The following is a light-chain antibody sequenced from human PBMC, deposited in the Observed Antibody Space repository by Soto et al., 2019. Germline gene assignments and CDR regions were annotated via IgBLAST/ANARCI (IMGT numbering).Light chain of an antibody. CDR2: EVS. CDR1: EILNKW. CDR3: QHYSGDRAT. J-gene: IGKJ1*01. V-gene: IGKV1-5*03. Sequence: IQMTQSPSTLSASVGDRVTIVCRASEILNKWLAWYQHKPGKAPNLLIYEVSTLHSGVPSRFSGSGSGTEFTLTISSLRPDDFATYYCQHYSGDRATFGQGTKVDIK.